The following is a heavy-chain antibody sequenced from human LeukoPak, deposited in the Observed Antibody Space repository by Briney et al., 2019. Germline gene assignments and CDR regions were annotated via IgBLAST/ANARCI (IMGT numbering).Heavy chain of an antibody. Sequence: GSVKVSCKASGYTFTGYYMHWVRQAPGQGLEWMGWINPNSGGTNYAQKFQGRVTMTRDTSISTAYMELSRLRSDDTAVYYCARGELSYYYYYMDVWGKGTTVTISS. CDR1: GYTFTGYY. CDR3: ARGELSYYYYYMDV. CDR2: INPNSGGT. D-gene: IGHD1-26*01. V-gene: IGHV1-2*02. J-gene: IGHJ6*03.